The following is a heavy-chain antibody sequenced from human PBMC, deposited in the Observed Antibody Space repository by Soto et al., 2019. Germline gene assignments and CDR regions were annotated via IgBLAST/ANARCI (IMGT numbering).Heavy chain of an antibody. CDR3: ASSQYSSSWFY. J-gene: IGHJ4*02. V-gene: IGHV4-59*01. Sequence: SETLSLTCTVSGGSISSYYWSWIRQPPGKGLEWIGYIYYSGSTNYNPSLKSRVTISVDTSKNQFSLKLSSVTAADTAVYYCASSQYSSSWFYWGQGTLVIVSS. CDR2: IYYSGST. CDR1: GGSISSYY. D-gene: IGHD6-13*01.